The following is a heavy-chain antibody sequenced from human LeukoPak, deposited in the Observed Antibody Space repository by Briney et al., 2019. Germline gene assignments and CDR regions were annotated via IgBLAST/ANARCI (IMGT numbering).Heavy chain of an antibody. CDR2: IRYDGSNK. J-gene: IGHJ5*02. Sequence: GGSLRLSCAASGFTFSSYGMHWVRQAPGKGLEWVAFIRYDGSNKNHADSVKGRFTISRDNSKNMLYLQMNSLRPEDTSVYYCAKDYGITGTGGAWLDPWGQGTLVTVSS. D-gene: IGHD1-20*01. CDR1: GFTFSSYG. V-gene: IGHV3-30*02. CDR3: AKDYGITGTGGAWLDP.